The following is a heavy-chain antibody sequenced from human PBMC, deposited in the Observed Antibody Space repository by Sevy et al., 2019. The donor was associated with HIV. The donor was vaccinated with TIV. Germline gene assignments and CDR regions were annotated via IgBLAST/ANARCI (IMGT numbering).Heavy chain of an antibody. Sequence: SETLSLTCTVSGGSINSDHWNWIRQPPGKGLEWIGYVYYTGGTNYNASLKNRVTISVDRTKNQFSLTLTSVTAADTAVYYCARRNDFDIWGQGTMVTVSS. V-gene: IGHV4-59*08. CDR2: VYYTGGT. J-gene: IGHJ3*02. CDR3: ARRNDFDI. CDR1: GGSINSDH.